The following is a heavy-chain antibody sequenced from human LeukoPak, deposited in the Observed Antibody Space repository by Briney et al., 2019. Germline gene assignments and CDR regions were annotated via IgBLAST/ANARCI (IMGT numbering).Heavy chain of an antibody. CDR3: ARGFYSPHY. CDR1: GGSISSSSYY. V-gene: IGHV4-39*01. J-gene: IGHJ4*02. D-gene: IGHD4-11*01. Sequence: KPSETLSLTCTVSGGSISSSSYYWGWIRQPPGKGLEWIGSIYYSGSTYYNPSLKSRVTISVDTSKNQFSLKLSSVTAPDTAVYYCARGFYSPHYWGQGTLVSVS. CDR2: IYYSGST.